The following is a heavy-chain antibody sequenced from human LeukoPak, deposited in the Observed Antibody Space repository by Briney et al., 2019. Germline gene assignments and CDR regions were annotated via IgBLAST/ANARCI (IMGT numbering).Heavy chain of an antibody. CDR2: IIPIFGTA. Sequence: GASVKVSCKASGGTFSSYAISWVRQAPGQGLEWMGGIIPIFGTANYAKKFQGRVTITADESTSTAYMELSSLRSEDTAVYYCARGLTTVTTFLGAYYYYGMDVWGQGTTVTVSS. J-gene: IGHJ6*02. CDR1: GGTFSSYA. D-gene: IGHD4-17*01. V-gene: IGHV1-69*13. CDR3: ARGLTTVTTFLGAYYYYGMDV.